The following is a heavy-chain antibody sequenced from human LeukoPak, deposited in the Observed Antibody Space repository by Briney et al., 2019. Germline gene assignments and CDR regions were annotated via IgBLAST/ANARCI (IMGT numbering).Heavy chain of an antibody. CDR2: ISYSGST. J-gene: IGHJ2*01. Sequence: PSETLSLTCTVSGASISSYYWNWIRQPPGKGLEWIGDISYSGSTNYNPSLKSRVTISVDTSKNQFSLKLRSVTAADTAVYYCARDYGDIPPDWYYDLWGRGTLVTVSS. V-gene: IGHV4-59*01. CDR3: ARDYGDIPPDWYYDL. CDR1: GASISSYY. D-gene: IGHD4-17*01.